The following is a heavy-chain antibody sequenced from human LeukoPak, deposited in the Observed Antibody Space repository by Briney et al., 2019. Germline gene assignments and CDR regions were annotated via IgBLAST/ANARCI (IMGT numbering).Heavy chain of an antibody. CDR3: AKLGYCSGGSCFSANY. Sequence: PGGSLRLSCAASGFTFGSYSMNWVRQAPGKGLEWVSYISSGSTTMYFADSVKGRFTISRDNAKNSLYLQMNSLRDEDTAVYYCAKLGYCSGGSCFSANYWGQGTLVTVSS. CDR2: ISSGSTTM. CDR1: GFTFGSYS. D-gene: IGHD2-15*01. V-gene: IGHV3-48*02. J-gene: IGHJ4*02.